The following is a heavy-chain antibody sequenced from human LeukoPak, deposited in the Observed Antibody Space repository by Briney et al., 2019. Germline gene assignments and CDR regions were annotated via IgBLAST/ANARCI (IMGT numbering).Heavy chain of an antibody. J-gene: IGHJ4*02. CDR3: AKEAHYDFFGEY. V-gene: IGHV3-30*02. CDR1: GFTFSSYG. Sequence: GGSLRLSCAAPGFTFSSYGMHWVRQAPGKGLEWVAFIRYDGSNKYYADSVKGRFTISRDNSKNTLYLQMNSLRAEDTAVYYCAKEAHYDFFGEYWGQGTLVTVSS. D-gene: IGHD3-3*01. CDR2: IRYDGSNK.